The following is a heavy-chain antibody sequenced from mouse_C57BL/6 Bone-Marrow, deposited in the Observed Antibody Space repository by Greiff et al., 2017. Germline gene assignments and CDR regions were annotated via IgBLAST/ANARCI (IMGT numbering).Heavy chain of an antibody. D-gene: IGHD2-3*01. V-gene: IGHV1-9*01. CDR2: ILPGSGST. J-gene: IGHJ3*01. CDR1: GYTFTGYW. Sequence: QVQLKQSGAELMKPGASVKLSCKATGYTFTGYWIEWVKQRPGHGLEWIGEILPGSGSTNYTEKFKGKATFTADTSSNTAYMQLSSLTTEDSTICYCARWDGYPGAYWGQGTLVTVSA. CDR3: ARWDGYPGAY.